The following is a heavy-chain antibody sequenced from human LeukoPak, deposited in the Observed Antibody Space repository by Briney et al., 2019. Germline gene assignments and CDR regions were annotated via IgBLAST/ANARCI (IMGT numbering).Heavy chain of an antibody. J-gene: IGHJ4*02. Sequence: SETLSLTCTVSGGSIRSSSYYWGWIRQPPGKGLEWIGNIYYSGSTYYKSSLKSRVTVSVGTSKNQFSLKLSSVTAADTAVYYCARVRIDYYDSIFDYWGQGTLVTVSS. CDR2: IYYSGST. V-gene: IGHV4-39*01. D-gene: IGHD3-22*01. CDR1: GGSIRSSSYY. CDR3: ARVRIDYYDSIFDY.